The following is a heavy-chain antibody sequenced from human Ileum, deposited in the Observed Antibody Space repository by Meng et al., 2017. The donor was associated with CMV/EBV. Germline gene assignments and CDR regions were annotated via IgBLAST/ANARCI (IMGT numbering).Heavy chain of an antibody. D-gene: IGHD2-15*01. J-gene: IGHJ4*02. CDR1: GGSVRSGSHY. Sequence: SGGSVRSGSHYWTWIRQPPGKGLEWIGYIYGSGSTNYNPSLKSRVTISLDTSKNQFSLRLTSVTAADTAVYYCARDRMHTLSGLEYWGQGALVTVSS. V-gene: IGHV4-61*01. CDR2: IYGSGST. CDR3: ARDRMHTLSGLEY.